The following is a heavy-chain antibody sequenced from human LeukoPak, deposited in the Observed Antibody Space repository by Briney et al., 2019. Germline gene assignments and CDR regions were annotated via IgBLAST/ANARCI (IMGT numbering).Heavy chain of an antibody. V-gene: IGHV3-21*01. CDR1: GLTFSSYS. Sequence: PGGSLRLSCAASGLTFSSYSMNWVRQAPGKGLEWVSSISSSSSYIYYADSVKGRFTISRDNAKNSLYLQMNSLRAEDTAVYYCASLLRGVPPYWGQGTLVTVSS. CDR3: ASLLRGVPPY. J-gene: IGHJ4*02. D-gene: IGHD3-10*01. CDR2: ISSSSSYI.